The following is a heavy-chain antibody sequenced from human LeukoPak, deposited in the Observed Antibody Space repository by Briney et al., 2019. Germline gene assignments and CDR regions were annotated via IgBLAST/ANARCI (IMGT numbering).Heavy chain of an antibody. D-gene: IGHD3-3*01. CDR2: IKPNSGGT. Sequence: GASVKVSCKASGYTFTGYYMHWVRQAPGQGLEWMGWIKPNSGGTNYAQKFQGRVTMTRDTSISTAYMELSRLRSDETAVYYCARASYYDFWSGYYPFDYWGQGTLVTVSS. CDR1: GYTFTGYY. CDR3: ARASYYDFWSGYYPFDY. V-gene: IGHV1-2*02. J-gene: IGHJ4*02.